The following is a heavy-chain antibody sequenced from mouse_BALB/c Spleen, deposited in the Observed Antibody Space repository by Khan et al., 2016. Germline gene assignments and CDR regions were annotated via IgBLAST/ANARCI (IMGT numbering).Heavy chain of an antibody. CDR1: GYTFNSCW. Sequence: QVQLQQSGAELMKPGASVKISCKATGYTFNSCWIEWVKQRPGHGLEWIGEILPGTDTTDYNEKFKDRAAFTADTSSTTAYMQLSSLTSEDSAVYYGARGELGSLFVYWGQGTLVTVSA. CDR2: ILPGTDTT. J-gene: IGHJ3*01. V-gene: IGHV1-9*01. CDR3: ARGELGSLFVY. D-gene: IGHD3-1*01.